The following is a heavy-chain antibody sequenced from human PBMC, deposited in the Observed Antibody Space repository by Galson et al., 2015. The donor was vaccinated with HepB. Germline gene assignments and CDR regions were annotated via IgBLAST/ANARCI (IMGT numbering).Heavy chain of an antibody. D-gene: IGHD1-1*01. V-gene: IGHV3-53*01. CDR2: IYAGGTS. CDR3: ATKGATGRAGHYFVY. Sequence: SLRLSCAASGFTVSNNHMTWVRQPSGKGLEWVSLIYAGGTSDYADSVKGRFTISRDDSKNTVFLHMNSLRAEDTAVYYCATKGATGRAGHYFVYWGQGTLVTVSS. J-gene: IGHJ4*02. CDR1: GFTVSNNH.